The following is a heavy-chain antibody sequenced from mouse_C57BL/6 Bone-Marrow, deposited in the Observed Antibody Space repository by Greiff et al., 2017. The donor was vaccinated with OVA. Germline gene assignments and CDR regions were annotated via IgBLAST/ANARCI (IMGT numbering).Heavy chain of an antibody. D-gene: IGHD1-1*01. V-gene: IGHV5-2*01. J-gene: IGHJ3*01. CDR1: EYEFPSHD. Sequence: VQLQQSGGGLVQPGESLKLSCESNEYEFPSHDMSWVRKTPEKRLELVAAINSDGGSTYYPDTMERRFIISRDNTKKTLYLQMSSLRSEDTALYYCAIYYYGSSSSWFAYWGQGTLVTVSA. CDR2: INSDGGST. CDR3: AIYYYGSSSSWFAY.